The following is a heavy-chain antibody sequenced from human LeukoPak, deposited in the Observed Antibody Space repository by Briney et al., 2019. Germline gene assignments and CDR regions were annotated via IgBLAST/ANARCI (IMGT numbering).Heavy chain of an antibody. V-gene: IGHV4-59*01. CDR2: ISYDGST. D-gene: IGHD1-7*01. CDR1: GGSISSYY. Sequence: PSETLSLTCTVSGGSISSYYWSWIRQPPGKGLEWIGYISYDGSTNYNPSLKSRVTISVDTSKNQFSLKVSSVTAADTAVYYCAREGITGTMRYYYMDVWGKGTTVTVSS. J-gene: IGHJ6*03. CDR3: AREGITGTMRYYYMDV.